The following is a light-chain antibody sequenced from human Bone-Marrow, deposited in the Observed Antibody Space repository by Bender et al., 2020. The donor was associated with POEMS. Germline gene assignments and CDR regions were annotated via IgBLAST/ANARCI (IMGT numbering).Light chain of an antibody. J-gene: IGLJ3*02. V-gene: IGLV3-21*02. CDR1: NIGDYS. CDR3: YSAADNLGV. Sequence: SYVLTQPPSVSVAPGQTARITCGGDNIGDYSVHWYQQKPGQAPVMDVYDNSDRPSGIPERFSGSSSGTTVTLTISGAQVEDEADYYCYSAADNLGVFGGGTKLTV. CDR2: DNS.